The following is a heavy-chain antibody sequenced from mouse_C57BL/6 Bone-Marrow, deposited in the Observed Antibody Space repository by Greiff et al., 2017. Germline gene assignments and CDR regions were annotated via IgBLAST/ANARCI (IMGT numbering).Heavy chain of an antibody. CDR3: AGSFFAY. Sequence: EVHLVESGGGLVKPGGSLKLSCAASGFTFSSYAMSWVRQTPEKRLEWVATISDGGSYTYYPDNVKGRFTISRDNAKNNLYLQMSHLKSEDTAMYYCAGSFFAYWGQGTLVTVSA. J-gene: IGHJ3*01. CDR2: ISDGGSYT. CDR1: GFTFSSYA. V-gene: IGHV5-4*01.